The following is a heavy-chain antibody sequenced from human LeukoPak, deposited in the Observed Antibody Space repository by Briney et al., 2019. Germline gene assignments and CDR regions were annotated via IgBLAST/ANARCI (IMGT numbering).Heavy chain of an antibody. CDR1: GYSFTNYW. J-gene: IGHJ5*02. CDR3: ARHWAAGTNCFDP. V-gene: IGHV5-51*01. Sequence: GESLKISCKGSGYSFTNYWIAWVRQMPRKGLEWMGIIYPGDSDTRYSPSFRGQVTISADKSISTAYLQWNSLKASDTAMYYCARHWAAGTNCFDPWGQGTLVTVSS. D-gene: IGHD6-13*01. CDR2: IYPGDSDT.